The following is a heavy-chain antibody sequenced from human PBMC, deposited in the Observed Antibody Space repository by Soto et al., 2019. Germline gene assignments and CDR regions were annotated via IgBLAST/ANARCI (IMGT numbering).Heavy chain of an antibody. Sequence: LTCTVSVGSISSGGYYWNWIRQHPGKGLEWIGYIYYSGSTYYNPSLKSRVTMSVDTSKNQFSLKLTSVNAADTAVYYCTRGGDAYKNGHWGQGTLVTVSS. V-gene: IGHV4-31*03. J-gene: IGHJ4*02. CDR2: IYYSGST. CDR1: VGSISSGGYY. D-gene: IGHD2-21*01. CDR3: TRGGDAYKNGH.